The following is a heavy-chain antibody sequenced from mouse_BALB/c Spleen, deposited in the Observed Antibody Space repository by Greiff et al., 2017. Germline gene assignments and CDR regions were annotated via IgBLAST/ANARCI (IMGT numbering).Heavy chain of an antibody. CDR1: GFTFSSYY. CDR2: INSNGGST. Sequence: EVKVVESGGGLVKLGGSLKLSCAASGFTFSSYYMSWVRQTPEKRLELVAAINSNGGSTYYPDTVKGRFTISRDNAKNTLYLQMSSLKSEDTALYYCARSFFYYAMDYWGQGTSVTVSS. V-gene: IGHV5-6-2*01. CDR3: ARSFFYYAMDY. J-gene: IGHJ4*01.